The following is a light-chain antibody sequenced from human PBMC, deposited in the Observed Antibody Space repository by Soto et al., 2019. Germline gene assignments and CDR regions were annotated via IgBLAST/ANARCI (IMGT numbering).Light chain of an antibody. CDR2: DAS. V-gene: IGKV1-5*01. J-gene: IGKJ1*01. CDR3: QQYGSFPAT. CDR1: QSITTW. Sequence: DIQMTQSPSTLSASIADRVTITCRASQSITTWLAWYQQKPAKAPKLLIYDASSLESGVPSRFSGSGSGTHFTLTVSSVQPEDSATYYCQQYGSFPATFGQGTKVDI.